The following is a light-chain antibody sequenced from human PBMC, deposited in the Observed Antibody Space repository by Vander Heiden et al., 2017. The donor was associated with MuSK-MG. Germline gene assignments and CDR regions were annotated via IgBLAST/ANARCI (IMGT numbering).Light chain of an antibody. Sequence: GDRVPLTCRASQDISSSLAWYQQKPGKAPELLIYSASTWQSGVPSRFSGSGTGTEFTLTISSLQPEDFATYYCHHHKSQPHTFGPGTKV. CDR3: HHHKSQPHT. CDR2: SAS. V-gene: IGKV1-9*01. J-gene: IGKJ3*01. CDR1: QDISSS.